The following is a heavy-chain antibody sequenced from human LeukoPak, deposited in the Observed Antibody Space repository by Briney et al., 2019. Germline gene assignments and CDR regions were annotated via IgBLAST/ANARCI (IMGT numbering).Heavy chain of an antibody. D-gene: IGHD3-22*01. CDR1: GYTFTSYG. Sequence: GASVKVSCKASGYTFTSYGISWVRQAPGQGLEWMGWISAYNGNTNYAQKLQGRVTMTTDTSTSTAYMELRSLRSDDTAVYYCARDGSSIYYDSSGYYDHWGQGTLVTVSS. CDR3: ARDGSSIYYDSSGYYDH. J-gene: IGHJ4*02. CDR2: ISAYNGNT. V-gene: IGHV1-18*01.